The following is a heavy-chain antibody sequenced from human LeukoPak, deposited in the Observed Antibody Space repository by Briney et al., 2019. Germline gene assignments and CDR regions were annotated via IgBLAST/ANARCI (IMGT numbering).Heavy chain of an antibody. Sequence: SETLSLTCTVSGGSISSSSYYCGWIRQPPGKGLEWIGTIYYSGNTYYNPSLKSRVSISVDTSKNQFSLKLSSVTAAATDVYYCARQAVAGNGFDYWGQGTLVTVSS. J-gene: IGHJ4*02. CDR3: ARQAVAGNGFDY. CDR2: IYYSGNT. CDR1: GGSISSSSYY. D-gene: IGHD6-19*01. V-gene: IGHV4-39*01.